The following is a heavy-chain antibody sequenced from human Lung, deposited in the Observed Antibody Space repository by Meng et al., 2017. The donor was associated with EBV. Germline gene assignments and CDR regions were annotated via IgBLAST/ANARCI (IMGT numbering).Heavy chain of an antibody. CDR3: ATGVADFEY. Sequence: QVQVVQSGAEVKKPGASVKVSCKASGYTFTSYDINWVRQGTGQGLEWMGWMNPNRGTTGYAQKFQGRVTMTRNISKSTAYMDLSSPRSEDTAVYYCATGVADFEYWGQGTLVTVSS. CDR2: MNPNRGTT. CDR1: GYTFTSYD. D-gene: IGHD6-19*01. V-gene: IGHV1-8*01. J-gene: IGHJ4*02.